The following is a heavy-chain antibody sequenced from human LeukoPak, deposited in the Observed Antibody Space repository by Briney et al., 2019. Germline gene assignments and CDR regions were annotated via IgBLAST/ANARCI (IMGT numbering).Heavy chain of an antibody. J-gene: IGHJ6*03. CDR2: IFSGGGT. D-gene: IGHD6-6*01. CDR1: GFTVSSNY. V-gene: IGHV3-53*01. Sequence: PGGSLRFSCAASGFTVSSNYMSWVRQAQGKGLVWVSVIFSGGGTYYADSVKGRFTISRDNSKNTLYLQMNSLRAEDTAVYYCSYSSSSVGYMDVWGKGTTVTVSS. CDR3: SYSSSSVGYMDV.